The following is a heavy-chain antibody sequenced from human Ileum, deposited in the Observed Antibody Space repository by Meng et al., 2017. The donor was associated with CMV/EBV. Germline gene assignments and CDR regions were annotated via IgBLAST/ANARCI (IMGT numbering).Heavy chain of an antibody. V-gene: IGHV4-34*01. D-gene: IGHD2-21*01. J-gene: IGHJ4*02. CDR2: IYHSGST. Sequence: QAQLEQGGAGLLKPSETLTLTCAVYGGSFNDYYWSWIRQSPGKGLEWIGEIYHSGSTNYNPSFKSRVSISVDTSKTQFSLKMYSVTAADTALYYCARTQVVRVFDFWGQGTLVTVSS. CDR3: ARTQVVRVFDF. CDR1: GGSFNDYY.